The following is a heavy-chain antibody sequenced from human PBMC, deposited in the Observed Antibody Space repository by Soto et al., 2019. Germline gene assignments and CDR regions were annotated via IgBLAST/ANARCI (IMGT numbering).Heavy chain of an antibody. Sequence: SETLSLTCTDYGGPFSGYYWSWMRQPPGKGLEWIGEINHSGSTNYNPSLKSRVTISVDTSKNQFSLKLSSVTAADTAVYYCARGPFYYYGSGLEYYYYYYGMDVWGQGTTVT. CDR2: INHSGST. J-gene: IGHJ6*02. CDR3: ARGPFYYYGSGLEYYYYYYGMDV. V-gene: IGHV4-34*01. CDR1: GGPFSGYY. D-gene: IGHD3-10*01.